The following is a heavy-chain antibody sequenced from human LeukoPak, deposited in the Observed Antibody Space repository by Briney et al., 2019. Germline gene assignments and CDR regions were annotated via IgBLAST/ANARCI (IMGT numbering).Heavy chain of an antibody. V-gene: IGHV3-33*01. CDR2: IWYDGSNK. D-gene: IGHD3-10*01. CDR3: ARNYGSGSYYPDY. Sequence: PGRSLRLSCAASGFSFSSYGMHWVRQAPGKGLEWVAVIWYDGSNKYYADSVKGRFTISRDNSKNTLYLQMNSLGAEDTAVYYCARNYGSGSYYPDYWGQGTLVTVSS. J-gene: IGHJ4*02. CDR1: GFSFSSYG.